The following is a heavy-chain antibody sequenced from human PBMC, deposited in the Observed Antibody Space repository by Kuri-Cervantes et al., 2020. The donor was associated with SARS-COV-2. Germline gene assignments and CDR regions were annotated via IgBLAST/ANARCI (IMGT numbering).Heavy chain of an antibody. D-gene: IGHD1-1*01. J-gene: IGHJ4*02. CDR1: GFTFSSYA. Sequence: GESLKISCAASGFTFSSYAMSWVRQAPGKGLEWVSAISGSGGSTYYADSVKGRFTISRDNSKNTLYLQMNSLRAEDTAVYYCVRDGDHWNFDYWGQGTLVTGYS. CDR3: VRDGDHWNFDY. CDR2: ISGSGGST. V-gene: IGHV3-23*01.